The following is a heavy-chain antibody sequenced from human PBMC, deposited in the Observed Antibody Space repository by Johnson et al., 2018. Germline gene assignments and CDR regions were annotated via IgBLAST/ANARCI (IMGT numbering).Heavy chain of an antibody. CDR3: ARGGLWGTFDV. V-gene: IGHV3-30-3*01. J-gene: IGHJ3*01. CDR1: GFTFSSYA. D-gene: IGHD3-16*01. Sequence: QVQLVQSGGGVVQPGRSLRLSCAASGFTFSSYAMHWVRQAPGKGLEWVAVISYDGSNKYYADSVKGRFTISRDNSKNTLYLQMNSLRAEDTAVYYCARGGLWGTFDVWGQGTMVTVSS. CDR2: ISYDGSNK.